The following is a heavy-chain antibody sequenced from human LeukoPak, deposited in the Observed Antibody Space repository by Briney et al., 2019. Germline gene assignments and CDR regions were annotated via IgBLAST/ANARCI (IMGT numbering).Heavy chain of an antibody. CDR1: GFTFSSYA. J-gene: IGHJ3*02. V-gene: IGHV3-23*01. CDR2: ISGSGGST. D-gene: IGHD3-10*01. Sequence: GGSLRLSCAASGFTFSSYAMSWVRQAPGKGLEWVSAISGSGGSTYYADSVKGRFTISRDNSKNTLYLQMNSLRAEDTAVYYCAKPRITMVREPAGAFDIWGQGTMVTVSS. CDR3: AKPRITMVREPAGAFDI.